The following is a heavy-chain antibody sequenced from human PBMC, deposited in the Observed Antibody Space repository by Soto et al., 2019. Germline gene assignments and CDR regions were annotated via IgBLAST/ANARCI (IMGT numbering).Heavy chain of an antibody. D-gene: IGHD2-21*01. V-gene: IGHV4-4*02. Sequence: QVQLQESGPGLMKPSGTLSLTCAVSGGSITSNWWSWVRQPPGKGLEWIAEIFHTGSANYNPSLMGRLTISMDTSRNHLSLNLNSVTAADTAVYYGARHIAVSGTRGFDHWGQGTLVTVSS. CDR3: ARHIAVSGTRGFDH. CDR2: IFHTGSA. J-gene: IGHJ4*02. CDR1: GGSITSNW.